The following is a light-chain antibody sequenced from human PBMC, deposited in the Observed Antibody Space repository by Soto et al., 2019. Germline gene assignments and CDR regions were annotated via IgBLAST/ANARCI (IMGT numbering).Light chain of an antibody. CDR2: NAS. V-gene: IGKV3-20*01. CDR3: QQYGSSPGT. CDR1: QSVSSSY. Sequence: EIVLTQSPGTLSLSPGERATLSCRASQSVSSSYLAWYQQKPGQAPRLLIYNASNRATGIPDRFSGSGSGTDFTLTISRLEPEDFAVYYCQQYGSSPGTFGGGTKVDI. J-gene: IGKJ4*01.